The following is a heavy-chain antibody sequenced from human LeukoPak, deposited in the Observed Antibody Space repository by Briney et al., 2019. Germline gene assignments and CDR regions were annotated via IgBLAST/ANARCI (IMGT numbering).Heavy chain of an antibody. V-gene: IGHV3-7*03. CDR2: IKQDGSEK. Sequence: GGSLRLSCAASGFTFSSYWMSWVRQAPGKGLEWVANIKQDGSEKYYVDSVKGRFTISRDNAKNSLYLQMNSLRAEDTAVYYCARVADVLRYFDWLLPSSPYFDYWGQGTLVTVSS. CDR1: GFTFSSYW. D-gene: IGHD3-9*01. J-gene: IGHJ4*02. CDR3: ARVADVLRYFDWLLPSSPYFDY.